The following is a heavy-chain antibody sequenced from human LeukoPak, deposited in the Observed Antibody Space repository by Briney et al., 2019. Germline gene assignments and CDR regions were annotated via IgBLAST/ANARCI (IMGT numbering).Heavy chain of an antibody. CDR1: GGPISSFY. Sequence: PSETLSLTCTVSGGPISSFYWSWIRQPPGKGLEWIGYIYYSGSTNYNPSLKSRVTISVETSKNQFSLKLYSVTAADTAVYYCARTGHPNSSSWYFDYWGQGTLVTVSS. CDR3: ARTGHPNSSSWYFDY. CDR2: IYYSGST. V-gene: IGHV4-59*08. J-gene: IGHJ4*02. D-gene: IGHD6-13*01.